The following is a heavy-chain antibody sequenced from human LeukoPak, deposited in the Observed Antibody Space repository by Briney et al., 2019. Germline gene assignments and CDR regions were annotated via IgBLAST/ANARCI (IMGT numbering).Heavy chain of an antibody. CDR2: LSYDGSNK. V-gene: IGHV3-30*04. J-gene: IGHJ4*02. CDR1: GFTFSSYA. CDR3: ARARVGAAAGTSSVGY. D-gene: IGHD6-13*01. Sequence: GRSLRLSCAASGFTFSSYAMHWVRQAPGKGLEWVAVLSYDGSNKYYADSVKGRFTISRDNSKNTLYLQMNSLRAEDTAVYYCARARVGAAAGTSSVGYWGQGTLVTVSS.